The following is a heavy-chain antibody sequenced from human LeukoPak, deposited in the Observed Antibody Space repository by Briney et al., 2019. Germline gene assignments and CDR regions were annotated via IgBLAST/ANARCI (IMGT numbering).Heavy chain of an antibody. J-gene: IGHJ6*03. V-gene: IGHV1-69*02. CDR3: ARAQAAPNYYYYMDV. Sequence: ASVKVSCKASGGTFSSYTISWVRQAPGQGLEWMGRIIPILGIANYAQKSQGRVTITADKSTSTAYMELSSLRSEDTAVYYCARAQAAPNYYYYMDVWGKGTTVTVSS. D-gene: IGHD6-6*01. CDR1: GGTFSSYT. CDR2: IIPILGIA.